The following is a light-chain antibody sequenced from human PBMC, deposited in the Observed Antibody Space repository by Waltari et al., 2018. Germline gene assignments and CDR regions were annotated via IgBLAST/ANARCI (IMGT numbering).Light chain of an antibody. J-gene: IGLJ2*01. Sequence: QSALTHPASVSGSPGQSIPLPCPGTSIDVVGYTLFPWYQQHPGKAPKLMVYDVTNRPSGVSNRFSGSKSGNTASLTISGLQAEDEADYYCSSYTSSISVVFGGGTKLTVL. CDR3: SSYTSSISVV. V-gene: IGLV2-14*03. CDR1: SIDVVGYTL. CDR2: DVT.